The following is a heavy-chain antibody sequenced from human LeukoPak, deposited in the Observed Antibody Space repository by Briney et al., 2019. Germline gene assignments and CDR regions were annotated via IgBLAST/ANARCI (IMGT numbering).Heavy chain of an antibody. CDR2: ISGDGLTA. Sequence: GGSLRLSCIGSGFTFDDYAMHWVRQAPGKGLEWVSLISGDGLTAYYADSVKGRFTISRDNSKNSLYLQLNSLRTEDTALYYCAKVRGSGYYYGMDVWGQGNPGHRLL. D-gene: IGHD3-10*01. CDR3: AKVRGSGYYYGMDV. V-gene: IGHV3-43*02. J-gene: IGHJ6*02. CDR1: GFTFDDYA.